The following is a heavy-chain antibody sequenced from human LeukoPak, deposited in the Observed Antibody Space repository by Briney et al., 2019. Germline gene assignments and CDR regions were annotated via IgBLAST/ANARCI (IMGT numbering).Heavy chain of an antibody. J-gene: IGHJ3*02. CDR3: ARGPYRVTMVRGGPGAFDI. CDR1: GGSISSYY. V-gene: IGHV4-59*12. Sequence: SETLSLTCTVSGGSISSYYWSWIRQPPGKGLEWIGYIYYSGSTNYNPSLKSRVTISVDTSKNQFSLKLSSVTAADTAVYYCARGPYRVTMVRGGPGAFDIWGQGTMVTVSS. D-gene: IGHD3-10*01. CDR2: IYYSGST.